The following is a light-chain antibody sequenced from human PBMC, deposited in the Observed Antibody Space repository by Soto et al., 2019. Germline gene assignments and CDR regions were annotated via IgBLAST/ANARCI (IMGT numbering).Light chain of an antibody. V-gene: IGKV1-5*01. CDR2: DAS. J-gene: IGKJ1*01. CDR1: QSISSW. Sequence: DIQMTQSPSTLSASVGDRVTITCRASQSISSWLAWYQQKPGKAPKLLIYDASSLESGGPSRFSGSASGTEFTLTISSLQPDDFATYYCQQYNSYLWTFGQGTKVDIK. CDR3: QQYNSYLWT.